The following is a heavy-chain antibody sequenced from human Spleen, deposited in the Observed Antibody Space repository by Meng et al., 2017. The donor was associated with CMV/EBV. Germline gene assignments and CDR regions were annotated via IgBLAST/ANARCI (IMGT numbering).Heavy chain of an antibody. Sequence: LSLTCAASGFTFSSYWMHWVRQAPGKGLVWVSRINSDGSSTSYADSVKGRFTISRDNAKNTLYLQMNSLRAEDTAVYFCTWGTDHDYWGQGTLVTVSS. D-gene: IGHD3-16*01. CDR3: TWGTDHDY. CDR1: GFTFSSYW. V-gene: IGHV3-74*01. CDR2: INSDGSST. J-gene: IGHJ4*02.